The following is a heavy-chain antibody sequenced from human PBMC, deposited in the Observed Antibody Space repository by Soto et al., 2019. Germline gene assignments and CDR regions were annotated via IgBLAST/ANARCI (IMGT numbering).Heavy chain of an antibody. CDR1: GGFPRCFY. D-gene: IGHD3-10*01. V-gene: IGHV4-59*08. Sequence: EDPSPPCTGSGGFPRCFYWGGFRQPPGKGLEWIGYIYYSGSTNYNPSLKSRVTISVDTSKSQFSLKLSSVTAADTAVYYCARLLYGSGSWFDPWGQGTLVTVSS. J-gene: IGHJ5*02. CDR2: IYYSGST. CDR3: ARLLYGSGSWFDP.